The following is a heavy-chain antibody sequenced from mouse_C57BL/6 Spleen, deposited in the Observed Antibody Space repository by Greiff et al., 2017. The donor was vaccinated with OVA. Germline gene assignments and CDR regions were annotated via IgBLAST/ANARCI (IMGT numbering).Heavy chain of an antibody. CDR2: INPNNGGT. CDR3: ATTVVATEAMDY. V-gene: IGHV1-26*01. CDR1: GYTFTDYY. Sequence: VQLQQSGPELVKPGASVKISCKASGYTFTDYYMNWVKQSHGKSLEWIGDINPNNGGTSYNQKFKGKATLTVDKSSSTAYMELRSLTSEDSAVYYCATTVVATEAMDYWGQGTSVTVSS. D-gene: IGHD1-1*01. J-gene: IGHJ4*01.